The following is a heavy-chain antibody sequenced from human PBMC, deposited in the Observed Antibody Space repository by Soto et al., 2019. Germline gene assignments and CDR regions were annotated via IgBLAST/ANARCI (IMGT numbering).Heavy chain of an antibody. CDR2: INHSGSI. J-gene: IGHJ5*02. D-gene: IGHD3-10*01. CDR3: ARGYRGPYYYGSGPPFDP. Sequence: SETLSLTCAVYGGSFSGYYWSWIRQPPGKGLEWIGEINHSGSINYNPSLKGRVTISVDTSKNQFSLKLSSVTAADTAVYYCARGYRGPYYYGSGPPFDPWGQGTLVTVSS. CDR1: GGSFSGYY. V-gene: IGHV4-34*01.